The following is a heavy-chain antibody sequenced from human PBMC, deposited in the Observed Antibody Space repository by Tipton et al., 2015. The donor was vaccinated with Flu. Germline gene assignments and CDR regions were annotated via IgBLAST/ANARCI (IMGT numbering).Heavy chain of an antibody. V-gene: IGHV3-48*03. CDR1: GFSISGYE. D-gene: IGHD6-19*01. CDR3: ARWTYSSGWYLDY. Sequence: SLRLSCEVSGFSISGYEMNWVRQAPGKGLEWISFIMSSGSPIFYADSVRGRFTISRDNAKSSLYLQMNSLRVEDTAIYYCARWTYSSGWYLDYWGQGTLVTVSS. CDR2: IMSSGSPI. J-gene: IGHJ4*02.